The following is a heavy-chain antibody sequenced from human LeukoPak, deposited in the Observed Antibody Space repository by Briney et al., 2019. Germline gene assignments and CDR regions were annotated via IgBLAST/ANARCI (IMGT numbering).Heavy chain of an antibody. CDR1: GGSISSSNW. J-gene: IGHJ4*02. D-gene: IGHD3-10*01. Sequence: PSETLSLTCAVSGGSISSSNWWSWVRPPPGKGLGWIGEIYHSGSTNYNPSLKSRVTISVDKSKNQFSLKLSSVTAADTAVYYCASAVDYYGSGSYSNYFDYWGQGTLVTVSS. CDR3: ASAVDYYGSGSYSNYFDY. CDR2: IYHSGST. V-gene: IGHV4-4*02.